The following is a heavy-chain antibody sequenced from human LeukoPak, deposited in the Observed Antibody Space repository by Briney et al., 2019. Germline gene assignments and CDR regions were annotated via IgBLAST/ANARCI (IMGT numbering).Heavy chain of an antibody. V-gene: IGHV3-9*01. J-gene: IGHJ4*02. Sequence: PGGSLRLSCAASGFTFDDYAMHWVRQAPGTGLEWVSGISWNSGSIGYADSVKGRFTISRDNAKNSLYLEMNSLRAEDTALYYCAKVKDYYGSGFDYWGQGTLVTVSS. D-gene: IGHD3-10*01. CDR3: AKVKDYYGSGFDY. CDR1: GFTFDDYA. CDR2: ISWNSGSI.